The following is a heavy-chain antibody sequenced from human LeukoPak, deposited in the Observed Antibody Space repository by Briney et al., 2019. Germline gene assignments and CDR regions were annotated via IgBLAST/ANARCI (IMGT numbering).Heavy chain of an antibody. Sequence: GGSLRLSCATSGFTFSSYSMNWVRQAPGKGLEWVSSISSSSSYIYYADSVKGRFTISRDNAKNSLYLQMNSLRAEDTAVYYCARVVVVVPAAMDDYWGQGTLVTVSS. J-gene: IGHJ4*02. CDR1: GFTFSSYS. CDR2: ISSSSSYI. D-gene: IGHD2-2*01. CDR3: ARVVVVVPAAMDDY. V-gene: IGHV3-21*01.